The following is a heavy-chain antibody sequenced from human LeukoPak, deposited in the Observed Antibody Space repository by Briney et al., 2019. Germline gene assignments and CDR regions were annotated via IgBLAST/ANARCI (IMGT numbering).Heavy chain of an antibody. CDR1: GYTFTGYY. J-gene: IGHJ4*02. CDR2: INPSGGNT. CDR3: ARGSSKDDTSGYYYVDGSDGPDY. Sequence: ASVKVSCKASGYTFTGYYMHWVRQAPGQGLEWMGIINPSGGNTSYAQKFQGRVTMTRDMSTSTVYMELSSLRSEDTAAYYCARGSSKDDTSGYYYVDGSDGPDYWGQGTLVTVSS. V-gene: IGHV1-46*01. D-gene: IGHD3-22*01.